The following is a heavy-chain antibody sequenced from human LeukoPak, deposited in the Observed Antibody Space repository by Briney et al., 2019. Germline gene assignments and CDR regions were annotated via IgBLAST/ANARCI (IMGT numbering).Heavy chain of an antibody. D-gene: IGHD3-3*01. J-gene: IGHJ6*03. CDR3: ASGGRISTIFGVVITPFYYYYYMDV. V-gene: IGHV1-69*05. CDR1: GYTFTSYD. CDR2: IIPIFGTA. Sequence: SVKVSCKASGYTFTSYDINWVRQATGQGLEWMGRIIPIFGTANYAQKFQGRVTITTDESTSTAYMELSSLRSEDTAVYYCASGGRISTIFGVVITPFYYYYYMDVWGKGTTVTVSS.